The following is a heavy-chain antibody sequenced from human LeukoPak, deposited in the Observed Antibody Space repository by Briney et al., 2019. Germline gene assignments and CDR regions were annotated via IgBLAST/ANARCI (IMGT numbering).Heavy chain of an antibody. CDR1: GGSISGYY. V-gene: IGHV4-59*01. CDR3: ARFGVYYDMGV. J-gene: IGHJ6*02. D-gene: IGHD3-16*01. CDR2: IHYSGKA. Sequence: PSETLPLTCTVSGGSISGYYWTWIRQPPGKGLEWIGQIHYSGKADYNPSLRSRITISVDTSKNQMSLKLSSVTAADTAVYYCARFGVYYDMGVWGQGTTVTVS.